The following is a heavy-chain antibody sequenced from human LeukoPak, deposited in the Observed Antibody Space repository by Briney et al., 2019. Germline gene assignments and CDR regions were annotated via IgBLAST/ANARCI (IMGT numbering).Heavy chain of an antibody. CDR2: IQFDGSHK. J-gene: IGHJ3*02. V-gene: IGHV3-30*02. CDR3: SKDPSLREGYLDGFDI. CDR1: EFIFSTYG. D-gene: IGHD2-15*01. Sequence: PGGSLRLSCAASEFIFSTYGIHWVRQAPGKGPEWVTFIQFDGSHKYYADSVKGRFTISRDKSRNTVSLQMNSLGADDTAVYYCSKDPSLREGYLDGFDIWGQGTMVTVSS.